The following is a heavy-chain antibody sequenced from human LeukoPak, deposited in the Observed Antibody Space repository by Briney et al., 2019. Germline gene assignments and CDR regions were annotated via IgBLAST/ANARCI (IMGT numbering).Heavy chain of an antibody. Sequence: GGSLRLSCAASGFTFSSYGMSWVRQAPGKGLEWVSAISGSGGSTNYADSVKGRFTFSRDNAENTLYLQMNSLRVEDTAVYYCVRSAFHAGSGNYYDYWGQGTLVTVSS. CDR3: VRSAFHAGSGNYYDY. D-gene: IGHD3-22*01. CDR2: ISGSGGST. CDR1: GFTFSSYG. J-gene: IGHJ4*02. V-gene: IGHV3-23*01.